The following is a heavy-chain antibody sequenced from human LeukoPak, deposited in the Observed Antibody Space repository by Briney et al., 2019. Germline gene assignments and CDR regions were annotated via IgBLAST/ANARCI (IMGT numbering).Heavy chain of an antibody. CDR2: ISGSGGST. V-gene: IGHV3-23*01. CDR3: AKSNYYYDSSGYSTH. J-gene: IGHJ4*02. D-gene: IGHD3-22*01. CDR1: GFTFSSYA. Sequence: PGGSLRLSCAASGFTFSSYAMSWVRQAPGKGLEWVSAISGSGGSTYYVDSVKGRFTISRDNSKNTLYLQMNSLRAEDTAVYYCAKSNYYYDSSGYSTHWGQGTLVTVSS.